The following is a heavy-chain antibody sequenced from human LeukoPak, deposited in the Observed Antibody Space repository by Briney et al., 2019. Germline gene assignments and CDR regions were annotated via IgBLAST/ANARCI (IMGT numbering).Heavy chain of an antibody. CDR2: ISAYNGNT. V-gene: IGHV1-18*01. Sequence: ASVKVSCKASGHTFTSYGISWVRQAPGQGLEWMGWISAYNGNTNYAQKLQGRVTMTTDTSTSTAYMELRSLRSDDTAVYYCASGHCSSTSCYLYYYMDVWGKGTTVTVSS. CDR1: GHTFTSYG. J-gene: IGHJ6*03. D-gene: IGHD2-2*03. CDR3: ASGHCSSTSCYLYYYMDV.